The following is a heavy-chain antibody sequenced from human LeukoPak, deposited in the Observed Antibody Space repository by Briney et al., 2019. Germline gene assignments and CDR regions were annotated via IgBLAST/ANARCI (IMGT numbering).Heavy chain of an antibody. D-gene: IGHD2-8*02. CDR2: IYNSGST. J-gene: IGHJ3*02. CDR1: GGSISNYY. CDR3: AICDKYDGGVFALDAFNM. Sequence: SETLSLTCTVSGGSISNYYWTWIRQSPGRELEWIGYIYNSGSTNYNPSLKSRVTISVDTSKNQFSLKLKSVTAADTAVYYCAICDKYDGGVFALDAFNMGGKGKMV. V-gene: IGHV4-59*08.